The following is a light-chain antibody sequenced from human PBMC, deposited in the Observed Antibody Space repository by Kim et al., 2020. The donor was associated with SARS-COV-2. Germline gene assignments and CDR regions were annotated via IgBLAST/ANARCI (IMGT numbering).Light chain of an antibody. V-gene: IGKV1-5*03. CDR1: QSISSW. Sequence: DMQMTQSPSTLSVSVGDRVTITCRASQSISSWLAWYQQKPGKAPKLLIYKASSLESGVPSRFSGSGSGTEFTLTISSLQPDDFATYYCQQYNGLFGQGTKLEI. CDR2: KAS. J-gene: IGKJ2*01. CDR3: QQYNGL.